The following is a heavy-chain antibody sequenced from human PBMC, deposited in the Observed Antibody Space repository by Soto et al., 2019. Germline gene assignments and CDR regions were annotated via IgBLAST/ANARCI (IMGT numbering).Heavy chain of an antibody. V-gene: IGHV4-39*01. J-gene: IGHJ4*02. D-gene: IGHD6-19*01. CDR2: ISDSGST. Sequence: SETLSLTCTVSGGSISSGDYYWTWIRQHPGKGLEWIGSISDSGSTYYNPSLKSRVTISIDTSDNQLSLKLTSVTAADTAVYYCARHEVGSGPDNWGQGTLVTVSS. CDR3: ARHEVGSGPDN. CDR1: GGSISSGDYY.